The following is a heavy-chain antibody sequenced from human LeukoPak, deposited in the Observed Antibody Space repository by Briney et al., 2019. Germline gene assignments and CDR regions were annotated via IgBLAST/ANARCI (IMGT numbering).Heavy chain of an antibody. J-gene: IGHJ4*02. V-gene: IGHV4-39*01. D-gene: IGHD2-15*01. CDR3: ARSVNIVVGYYYDY. CDR2: ISYSGST. CDR1: GGSISSSNYF. Sequence: PSETQTLICTVSGGSISSSNYFWGWIRQPPGKGLEWIGSISYSGSTYYNPSLKSRVTISVGTSKNQFSLKLNSVTAADTAVYYCARSVNIVVGYYYDYWGQGTLVTVSS.